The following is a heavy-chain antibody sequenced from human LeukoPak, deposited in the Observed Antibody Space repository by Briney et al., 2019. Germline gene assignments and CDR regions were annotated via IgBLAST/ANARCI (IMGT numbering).Heavy chain of an antibody. J-gene: IGHJ6*02. CDR2: INHSGST. V-gene: IGHV4-34*01. D-gene: IGHD2-2*01. CDR3: ARGRYCSSTSCWGAYGMDV. Sequence: SWVRQAPGKGLEWIGEINHSGSTNYNPSLKSRVTISVDTPKNQFSLKLSSVTAADTAVYYCARGRYCSSTSCWGAYGMDVWGQGTTVTVSS.